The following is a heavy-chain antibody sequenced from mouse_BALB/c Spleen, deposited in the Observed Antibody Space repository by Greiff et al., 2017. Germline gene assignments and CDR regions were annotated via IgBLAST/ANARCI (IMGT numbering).Heavy chain of an antibody. Sequence: DVKLVESGGGLVKPGGSLKLSCAASGFTFSSYTMSWVRQTPEKRLEWVATISSGGGNTYYPDSVKGRFTISRDNAKNNLYLQMSSLRSEDTALYYCARDDWGAMDYWGQGTSVTVSS. CDR2: ISSGGGNT. V-gene: IGHV5-9*03. CDR1: GFTFSSYT. J-gene: IGHJ4*01. D-gene: IGHD2-4*01. CDR3: ARDDWGAMDY.